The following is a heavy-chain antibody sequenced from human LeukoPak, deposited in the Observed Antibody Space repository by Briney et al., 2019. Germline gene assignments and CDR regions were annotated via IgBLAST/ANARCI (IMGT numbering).Heavy chain of an antibody. CDR3: ARGKARGYGYYYYYMDV. J-gene: IGHJ6*03. Sequence: SETLSLTCTDSGVSISTSRYYWSWIRQPPGKGLEWIGYIYYSGSTNYNPSLKSRVTISVDTSKNQFSLKLSSVTAADTAVYYCARGKARGYGYYYYYMDVWGKGTTVTVSS. V-gene: IGHV4-61*01. CDR1: GVSISTSRYY. D-gene: IGHD3-16*01. CDR2: IYYSGST.